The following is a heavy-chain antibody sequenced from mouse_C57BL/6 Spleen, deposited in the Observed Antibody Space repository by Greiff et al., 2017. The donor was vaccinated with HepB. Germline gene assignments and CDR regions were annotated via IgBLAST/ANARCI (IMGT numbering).Heavy chain of an antibody. Sequence: VQLKESGGGLVKPGGSLKLSCAASGFTFSDYGMHWVRQAPEKGLEWVAYISSGSSTIYYADTVKGRFTISRDNAKNTLFLQMTSLRSEDTAMYYFARPGYYGSRGAWFAYWGQGTLVTVSA. V-gene: IGHV5-17*01. J-gene: IGHJ3*01. CDR1: GFTFSDYG. CDR2: ISSGSSTI. D-gene: IGHD1-1*01. CDR3: ARPGYYGSRGAWFAY.